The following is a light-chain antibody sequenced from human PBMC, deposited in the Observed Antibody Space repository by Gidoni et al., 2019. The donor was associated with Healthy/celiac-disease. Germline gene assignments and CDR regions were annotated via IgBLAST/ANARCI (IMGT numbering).Light chain of an antibody. CDR3: IQALQTPYT. CDR1: HSLLHSNGYNY. Sequence: IARTQSLLSPRVTPEEPASISRRSSHSLLHSNGYNYLNWYLQKPGQSPQLLIYLGSNRASGVPDRFSGSGSGTDFTLTISRVEAEDVAVYYCIQALQTPYTFXQXTKLEIK. CDR2: LGS. V-gene: IGKV2-28*01. J-gene: IGKJ2*01.